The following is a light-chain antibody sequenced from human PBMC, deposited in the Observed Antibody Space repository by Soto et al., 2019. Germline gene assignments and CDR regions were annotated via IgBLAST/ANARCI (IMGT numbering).Light chain of an antibody. CDR2: NVS. CDR3: SSYAGGFVV. CDR1: SSDIGAHTY. Sequence: QSVLTQPASVSGSPGQSITISCTGTSSDIGAHTYVSWFQQHPGKVPKVIIYNVSTRPSGISDRFSGSKSGNTASLTISGLQAEDEADYYCSSYAGGFVVFGGGTTLTVL. J-gene: IGLJ2*01. V-gene: IGLV2-14*01.